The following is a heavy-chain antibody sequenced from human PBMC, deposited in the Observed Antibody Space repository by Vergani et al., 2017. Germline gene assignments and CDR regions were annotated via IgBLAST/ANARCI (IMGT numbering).Heavy chain of an antibody. CDR3: ARRKAAAGTSFDY. D-gene: IGHD6-13*01. CDR1: GGSISSYY. V-gene: IGHV4-59*01. CDR2: IYYSGST. Sequence: QVQLQESGPGLVKPSETLSLTCTVSGGSISSYYWSWIRQPPGKGLEWIGYIYYSGSTNYNTSLKSRVTVSVDMSKNQFSLKLSSVSAADTAVYYCARRKAAAGTSFDYWGQGTLVTVSS. J-gene: IGHJ4*02.